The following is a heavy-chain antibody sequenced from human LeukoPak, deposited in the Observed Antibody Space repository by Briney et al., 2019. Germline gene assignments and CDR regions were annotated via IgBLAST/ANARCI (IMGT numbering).Heavy chain of an antibody. CDR3: AKRGVVIRVILVGFHKEAYYFDS. Sequence: GSLRLSCAVSGITLSNYGMSWVRQAPGKGPEWVAGISGSGGSAYYADAVKGRFTISRDNPKNTLYLQMNSLRVEDKAVYFCAKRGVVIRVILVGFHKEAYYFDSWGQGALVTVSS. J-gene: IGHJ4*02. D-gene: IGHD2-15*01. V-gene: IGHV3-23*01. CDR2: ISGSGGSA. CDR1: GITLSNYG.